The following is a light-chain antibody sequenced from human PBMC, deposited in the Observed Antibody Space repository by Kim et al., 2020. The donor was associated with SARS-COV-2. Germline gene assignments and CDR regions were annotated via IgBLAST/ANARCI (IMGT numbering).Light chain of an antibody. CDR3: QAWDSSTAWV. CDR2: QDS. J-gene: IGLJ3*02. V-gene: IGLV3-1*01. Sequence: VSPGQTASITCSGDKLGDKYACWYQHKPGQSPVLVIYQDSKRPSGIPERVSGSNSGNTATLTISGTQAMDVADYYCQAWDSSTAWVFGGGTQLTVL. CDR1: KLGDKY.